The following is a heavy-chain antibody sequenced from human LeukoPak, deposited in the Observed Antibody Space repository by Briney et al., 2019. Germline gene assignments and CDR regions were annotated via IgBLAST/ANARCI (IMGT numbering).Heavy chain of an antibody. V-gene: IGHV3-48*03. Sequence: GGPLRLSCVASGYGFSSYEMNWVRQAPGKGLEWISYISTSGRTIHYADSVKGRFTISRDNAKNSLYLQMNSLRTEDTAVYYCARGDKQLVFNRNKGGFDPWGQGTLVTVSS. J-gene: IGHJ5*02. CDR3: ARGDKQLVFNRNKGGFDP. CDR2: ISTSGRTI. D-gene: IGHD6-13*01. CDR1: GYGFSSYE.